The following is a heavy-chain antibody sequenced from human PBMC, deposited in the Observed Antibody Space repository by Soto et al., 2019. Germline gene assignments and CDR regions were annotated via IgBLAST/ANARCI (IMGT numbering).Heavy chain of an antibody. CDR3: ARARNGPHDNTEPLDY. CDR1: GGSISSGGSY. Sequence: PSETLSLTCTVSGGSISSGGSYWGWIRQPPGKGLEWIGYIYYSGNTYFNPSLKSRVTLSVDTSKNQFSLKLRSVTAADTAVYYCARARNGPHDNTEPLDYWGQGTLVTVSS. V-gene: IGHV4-30-4*02. CDR2: IYYSGNT. D-gene: IGHD1-1*01. J-gene: IGHJ4*02.